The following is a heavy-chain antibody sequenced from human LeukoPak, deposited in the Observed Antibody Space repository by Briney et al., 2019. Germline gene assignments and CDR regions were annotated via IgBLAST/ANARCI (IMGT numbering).Heavy chain of an antibody. Sequence: GGSLRLSCAASGFTFSSYAMSWDRQAPGKGLEWVSAISGSGGSTYYADSVKGRFTISRDNSKNTLYLQMNSLRAEDTAVYYCAKAAYYDILTGYYSYYFDYWGQGTLVTVSS. CDR1: GFTFSSYA. J-gene: IGHJ4*02. D-gene: IGHD3-9*01. CDR3: AKAAYYDILTGYYSYYFDY. CDR2: ISGSGGST. V-gene: IGHV3-23*01.